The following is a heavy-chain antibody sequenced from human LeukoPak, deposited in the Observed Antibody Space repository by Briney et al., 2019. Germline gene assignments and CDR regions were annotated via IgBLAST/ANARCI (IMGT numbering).Heavy chain of an antibody. CDR1: GFTFGSYW. Sequence: PGGSLRLSCAASGFTFGSYWMHWVRQAPGKGLVWVSTLSGSGITTYYADSVKGRFTISRDNSKNTLYLQMNSLRAEDTAVYYCAKGIYSSGWSYFDYWGHGTLVTVSS. D-gene: IGHD6-19*01. CDR3: AKGIYSSGWSYFDY. J-gene: IGHJ4*01. CDR2: LSGSGITT. V-gene: IGHV3-23*01.